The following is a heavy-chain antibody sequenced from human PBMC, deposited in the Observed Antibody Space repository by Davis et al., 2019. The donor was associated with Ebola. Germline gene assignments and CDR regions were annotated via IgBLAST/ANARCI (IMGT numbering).Heavy chain of an antibody. CDR1: GYNFAIYW. V-gene: IGHV5-51*01. CDR3: ARAGGSRLAPAHFDY. CDR2: IYPDDSDT. J-gene: IGHJ4*02. Sequence: PGGSLRLSCEGFGYNFAIYWIGWVRQMPGKGLEWMGLIYPDDSDTRYSPSSQGQVTISADKSINTAYLQWSTLKAPDTAVYYCARAGGSRLAPAHFDYWGQGTLVTVSS. D-gene: IGHD1-26*01.